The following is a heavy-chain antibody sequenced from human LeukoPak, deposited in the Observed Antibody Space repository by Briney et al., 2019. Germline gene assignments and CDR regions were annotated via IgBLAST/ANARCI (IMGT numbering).Heavy chain of an antibody. Sequence: GRSLRLSCAASGFTFSSYGMHWVRQAPGRGLEWVAVISCDGSNKYYADSVKGRFTISRDNSKNTLYLQMNSLRAEDTAVYYCAKDFEDGDYWGQGTLVTVSS. D-gene: IGHD3-9*01. CDR1: GFTFSSYG. CDR3: AKDFEDGDY. V-gene: IGHV3-30*18. J-gene: IGHJ4*02. CDR2: ISCDGSNK.